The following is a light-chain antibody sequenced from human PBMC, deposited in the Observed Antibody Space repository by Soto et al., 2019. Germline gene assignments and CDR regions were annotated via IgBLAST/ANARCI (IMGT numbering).Light chain of an antibody. CDR3: QQSYSSTPT. J-gene: IGKJ1*01. CDR1: QSISNH. V-gene: IGKV1-39*01. CDR2: AAS. Sequence: DIQITQSPSSLSASVEDRVIITCRESQSISNHLNWYQQKPGKAPKLLIFAASSLQSGVPSRFSGSRSGPEFTLTISSLQHEDFATSYCQQSYSSTPTFGQGTKVDIK.